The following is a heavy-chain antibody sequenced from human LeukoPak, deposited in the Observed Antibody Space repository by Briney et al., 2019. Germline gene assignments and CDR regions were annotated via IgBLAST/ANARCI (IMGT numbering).Heavy chain of an antibody. J-gene: IGHJ4*02. V-gene: IGHV4-61*02. Sequence: SETLSLTCTVSGGSISSGSYYWSWIRQPAGKGLEWIGRIYTSGSTNYNPSLKSRVTISVDTSKNQFSLKLSSVTAADTAVYYCARAGYCSSTSCYVPFDYWGQGTLVTVSS. D-gene: IGHD2-2*01. CDR2: IYTSGST. CDR3: ARAGYCSSTSCYVPFDY. CDR1: GGSISSGSYY.